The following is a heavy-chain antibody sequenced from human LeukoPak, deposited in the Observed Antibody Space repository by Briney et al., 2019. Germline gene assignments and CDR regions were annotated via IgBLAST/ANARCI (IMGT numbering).Heavy chain of an antibody. CDR3: TRDPYYFDSSGYYHHAFDI. D-gene: IGHD3-22*01. CDR2: IRSKVYGGTT. Sequence: GGSLRLSCTGFGFTFRDYSVSWVRQAPGKGLECIGFIRSKVYGGTTEYAASVKGRFTISRDDSKSIAYLQMNSLKTEDTAVYYCTRDPYYFDSSGYYHHAFDIWGQGTMVAVSS. CDR1: GFTFRDYS. V-gene: IGHV3-49*04. J-gene: IGHJ3*02.